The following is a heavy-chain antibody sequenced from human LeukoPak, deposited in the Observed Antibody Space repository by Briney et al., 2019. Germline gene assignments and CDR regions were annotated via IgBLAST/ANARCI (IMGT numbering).Heavy chain of an antibody. CDR2: IYYSGSP. CDR3: AREPAAMGFDY. J-gene: IGHJ4*02. Sequence: SETLSLTCTVSGGSISSGDCYRSWIRQPPGKGLEWIEYIYYSGSPYYNPSLKSRVTISVDMSKNQFSLKLSSVTAADTAVYYCAREPAAMGFDYWGQGTLVTVSS. D-gene: IGHD2-2*01. V-gene: IGHV4-30-4*01. CDR1: GGSISSGDCY.